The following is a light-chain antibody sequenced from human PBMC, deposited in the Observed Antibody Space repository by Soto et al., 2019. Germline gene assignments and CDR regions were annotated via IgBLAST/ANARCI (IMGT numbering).Light chain of an antibody. J-gene: IGKJ4*01. Sequence: DIQMTQSPSSLSASVGDRVTITCQASQDINHNLNWYQQKPGKAPNLLIFDASKLEDGVPSRFTGGGSGTHFSFTINSLQPEDIATYYCQHYDILPPTFGGGTKVEIK. CDR3: QHYDILPPT. V-gene: IGKV1-33*01. CDR1: QDINHN. CDR2: DAS.